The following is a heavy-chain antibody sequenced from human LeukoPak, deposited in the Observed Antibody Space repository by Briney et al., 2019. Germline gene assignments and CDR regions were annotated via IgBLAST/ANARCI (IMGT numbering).Heavy chain of an antibody. CDR3: ARVPYYDSSGYDY. Sequence: GSLRLSCAASGFTFSSYAMSWVRQAPGKGLEWVSSISGSGGTTYYADSVKGRFTISRDNSKNTLYLQMNSLRAEDTAVYYCARVPYYDSSGYDYWGQGTLVTVSS. CDR1: GFTFSSYA. CDR2: ISGSGGTT. D-gene: IGHD3-22*01. V-gene: IGHV3-23*01. J-gene: IGHJ4*02.